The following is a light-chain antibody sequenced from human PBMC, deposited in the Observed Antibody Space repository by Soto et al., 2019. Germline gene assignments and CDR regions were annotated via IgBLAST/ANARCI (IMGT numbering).Light chain of an antibody. J-gene: IGKJ4*01. CDR3: QQYDNWPPLT. V-gene: IGKV3-15*01. CDR2: GAS. CDR1: QSVSSN. Sequence: EIVMTQSPATLSVSPGERATLSCRASQSVSSNLAWYQQQPGQAPRPLIYGASTRATGIPARFSGSGSGTEFTLTISSLQSEDFAVDYCQQYDNWPPLTFGGGTKVEIK.